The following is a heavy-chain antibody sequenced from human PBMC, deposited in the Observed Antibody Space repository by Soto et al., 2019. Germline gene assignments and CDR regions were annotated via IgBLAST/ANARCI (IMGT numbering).Heavy chain of an antibody. D-gene: IGHD4-17*01. Sequence: EVQLLESGGGLVQPGGSLRLSCAASGFTFSSYAMSWVRQAPGKGLEWVSAISGSGGSTYYADSVKGRFTISRDNSKNTLYLQRNSLRAEDTAVYYCAKGGDYGDNLDYWGQGTLVTVSS. V-gene: IGHV3-23*01. CDR2: ISGSGGST. CDR1: GFTFSSYA. CDR3: AKGGDYGDNLDY. J-gene: IGHJ4*02.